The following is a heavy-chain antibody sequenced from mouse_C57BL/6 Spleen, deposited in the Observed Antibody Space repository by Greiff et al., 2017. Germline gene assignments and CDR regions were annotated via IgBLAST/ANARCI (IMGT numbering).Heavy chain of an antibody. CDR1: GFTFSDAW. D-gene: IGHD2-3*01. CDR2: IRNKANNHAT. CDR3: TRQDGYYPYYFDY. Sequence: EVQGVESGGGLVQPGGSMKLSCAASGFTFSDAWMDWVHQSPEKGLEWVAEIRNKANNHATYYAESVKGRFTISRDDSKSSVYLQMNSLRAEDTGIYYCTRQDGYYPYYFDYWGQGTTLTVSS. V-gene: IGHV6-6*01. J-gene: IGHJ2*01.